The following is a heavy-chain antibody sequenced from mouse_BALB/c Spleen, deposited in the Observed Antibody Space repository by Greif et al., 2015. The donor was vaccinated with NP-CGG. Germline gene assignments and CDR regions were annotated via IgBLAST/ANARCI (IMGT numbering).Heavy chain of an antibody. CDR2: ISSGGST. J-gene: IGHJ2*01. CDR1: GFTFSSYA. D-gene: IGHD1-1*01. Sequence: EVHLVESGGGLVKPGGSLKLSCAASGFTFSSYAMSWVRQTPEKRLEWVASISSGGSTYYPDSVKGRFTISRDNARNILYLQMSSLRSEDTAMYYCARGGITTALDYWGQGTTLTVSS. CDR3: ARGGITTALDY. V-gene: IGHV5-6-5*01.